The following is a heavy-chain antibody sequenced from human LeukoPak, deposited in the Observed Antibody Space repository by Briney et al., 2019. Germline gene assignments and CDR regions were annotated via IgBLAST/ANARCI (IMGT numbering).Heavy chain of an antibody. CDR3: ARGGQAGTGDL. V-gene: IGHV3-21*01. CDR1: GFTFSASD. J-gene: IGHJ5*02. D-gene: IGHD3-10*01. Sequence: GGSLRLSCAASGFTFSASDMNWVRQTPGKGLEWVSSISSSSSYIYYADSVKGRFSISRDNAKKSLYLQMNSLRAEDTAVYYCARGGQAGTGDLWGQGTLVTVSS. CDR2: ISSSSSYI.